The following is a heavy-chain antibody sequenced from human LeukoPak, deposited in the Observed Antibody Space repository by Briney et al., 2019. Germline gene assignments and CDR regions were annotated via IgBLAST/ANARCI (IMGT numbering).Heavy chain of an antibody. V-gene: IGHV3-9*01. CDR2: INWNGGSI. J-gene: IGHJ4*02. Sequence: GGSLRLSCVASGFTFDDYAMHWVRQAPGKGLEWVSGINWNGGSIGYADSVKGRFTISRDNAKNSLYLQMNSLRAEDTALYYCAKGLAVTAPPGFDYWGQGTLVTVSS. CDR1: GFTFDDYA. D-gene: IGHD2-21*02. CDR3: AKGLAVTAPPGFDY.